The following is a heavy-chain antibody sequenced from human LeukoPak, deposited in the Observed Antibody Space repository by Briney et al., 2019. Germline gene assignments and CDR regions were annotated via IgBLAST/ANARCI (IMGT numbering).Heavy chain of an antibody. CDR2: ISGDGGST. Sequence: GGSLRLSCAASGFTLSSYWMHWVRQAPGKGLEWVSLISGDGGSTYYADSVKGRFTISRDNSKNSLYLQMNSLRTEDTALYYCAKDIAVDIVATSYGSFDYWGQGTLVTVSS. CDR3: AKDIAVDIVATSYGSFDY. V-gene: IGHV3-43*02. J-gene: IGHJ4*02. D-gene: IGHD5-12*01. CDR1: GFTLSSYW.